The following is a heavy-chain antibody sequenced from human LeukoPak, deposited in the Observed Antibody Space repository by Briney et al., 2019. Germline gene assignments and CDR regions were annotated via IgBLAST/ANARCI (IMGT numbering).Heavy chain of an antibody. V-gene: IGHV4-59*08. J-gene: IGHJ6*03. CDR1: GGSIGTYY. CDR2: IYVTGT. CDR3: ARHIGGGIEDMDV. D-gene: IGHD3-16*02. Sequence: SETLSLTCTVSGGSIGTYYWSWIRQSPGKGLEWIGYIYVTGTRYNPSLQSRVTISVDRSRTKFFLKMSSVTAADTAVYYCARHIGGGIEDMDVWGKGTKVIVSS.